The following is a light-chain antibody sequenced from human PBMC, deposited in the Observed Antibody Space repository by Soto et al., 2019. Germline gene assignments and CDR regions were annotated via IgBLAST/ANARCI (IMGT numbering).Light chain of an antibody. Sequence: QSALTQPASVSGSPGQSITISCTGTSSDVGSYNYVSWYQQHPGKAPKLMIYEVSNRPSGVSSRFSGSKSGNTASLTISGLQAEDEADYYCSSYTTSITLVVFGGGTKVTVL. CDR1: SSDVGSYNY. V-gene: IGLV2-14*01. CDR2: EVS. CDR3: SSYTTSITLVV. J-gene: IGLJ2*01.